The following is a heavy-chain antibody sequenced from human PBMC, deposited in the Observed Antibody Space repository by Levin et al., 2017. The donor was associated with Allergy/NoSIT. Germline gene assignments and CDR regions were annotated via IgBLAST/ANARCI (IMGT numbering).Heavy chain of an antibody. Sequence: GGSLRLSCAASGFTFSHYAMSWVRQAPGKGLEWVSVVSATGEYTYYADSVKGRFTVSRDNSKTTLYLQMDSLTAEDTAVYYCGSSDCSGGTCYYDYWGQGTLVTVSS. CDR3: GSSDCSGGTCYYDY. D-gene: IGHD2-15*01. V-gene: IGHV3-23*01. J-gene: IGHJ4*02. CDR2: VSATGEYT. CDR1: GFTFSHYA.